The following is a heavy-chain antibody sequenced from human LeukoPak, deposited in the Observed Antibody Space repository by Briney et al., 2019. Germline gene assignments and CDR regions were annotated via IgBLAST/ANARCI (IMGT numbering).Heavy chain of an antibody. D-gene: IGHD3-22*01. CDR3: ARAPGSDYDSSGPIDY. CDR2: INHSGST. V-gene: IGHV4-34*01. J-gene: IGHJ4*02. Sequence: SETLSLTCAVYGGSFRGYNWSCIRQPPGKGLEWMGEINHSGSTNYNPSLKSRVTISVDTSKNQFSLKLSSVTAADTAVYYCARAPGSDYDSSGPIDYWGQGTLVTVSS. CDR1: GGSFRGYN.